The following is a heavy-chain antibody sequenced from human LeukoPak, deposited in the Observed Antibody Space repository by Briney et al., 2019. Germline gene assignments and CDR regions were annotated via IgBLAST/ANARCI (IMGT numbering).Heavy chain of an antibody. CDR1: GFTFSSYG. V-gene: IGHV3-30*18. D-gene: IGHD3-3*01. CDR2: ISYDGSNK. CDR3: AKVTENYDFWSGYLTSAYYYGMDV. J-gene: IGHJ6*02. Sequence: GGSLRLSCAASGFTFSSYGMHWVRQAPGKGLEWVAVISYDGSNKYYADSVKGRFTISRDNSKNTLYLQMNSLRAEDTAVYYCAKVTENYDFWSGYLTSAYYYGMDVWGQGTTVTVSS.